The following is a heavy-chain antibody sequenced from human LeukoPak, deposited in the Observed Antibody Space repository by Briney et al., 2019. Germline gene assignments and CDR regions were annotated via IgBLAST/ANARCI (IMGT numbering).Heavy chain of an antibody. J-gene: IGHJ5*02. CDR2: ICTSGST. CDR3: ARTLNPTFVMAARPGEGNWFDP. CDR1: GDSISSGIHY. V-gene: IGHV4-61*02. Sequence: SETLSLTCTVSGDSISSGIHYWSWIRQPAGKGLEWIGRICTSGSTNYNPSLKSRVTISLDTSKNQFSLKLSSVTAADTAVYYCARTLNPTFVMAARPGEGNWFDPWGQGTLVTVSS. D-gene: IGHD6-6*01.